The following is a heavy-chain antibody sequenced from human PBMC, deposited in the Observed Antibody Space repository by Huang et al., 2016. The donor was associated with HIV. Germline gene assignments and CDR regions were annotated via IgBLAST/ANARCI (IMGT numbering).Heavy chain of an antibody. V-gene: IGHV4-59*13. Sequence: VQLQESGPGLVKPSGTLSLTCSVSGGFISSYNGNWIRKPPEQGLEWIGSVYGAGSTNSTPSLKRRITISRDTAKNEFSLKLRSATAADTAVYFCARWMDSYGFKYYYYMDVWGKGTTVIVSS. CDR2: VYGAGST. CDR1: GGFISSYN. CDR3: ARWMDSYGFKYYYYMDV. J-gene: IGHJ6*03. D-gene: IGHD3-10*01.